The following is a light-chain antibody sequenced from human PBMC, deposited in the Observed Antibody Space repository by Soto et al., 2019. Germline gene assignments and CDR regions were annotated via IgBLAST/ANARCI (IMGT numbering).Light chain of an antibody. CDR3: SSYTSSSSLYV. J-gene: IGLJ1*01. CDR2: EVI. V-gene: IGLV2-14*03. CDR1: SSDVGSYNY. Sequence: QSVLTQPGSVSGSPGQSISISCIGTSSDVGSYNYVSWYQQHPGRAPKLMIYEVINRPSGGSNRFSGSKSGNTASLTISGLQAEDEADYYCSSYTSSSSLYVFGTGTKLTVL.